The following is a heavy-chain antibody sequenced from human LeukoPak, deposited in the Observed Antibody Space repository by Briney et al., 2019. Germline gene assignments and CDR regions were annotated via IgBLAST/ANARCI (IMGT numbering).Heavy chain of an antibody. CDR2: ISSSGNTI. CDR1: EFTFSSYE. Sequence: GGSLRLSCAASEFTFSSYEMNWVRQAPGKGLEWVSYISSSGNTIYYADSVKGRFTISRDNAKNSVFLQMNSLRAEDTAVYYCARDDYVTSGDSYIPNSFDYWGQGTLVTVSS. D-gene: IGHD3-22*01. V-gene: IGHV3-48*03. CDR3: ARDDYVTSGDSYIPNSFDY. J-gene: IGHJ4*02.